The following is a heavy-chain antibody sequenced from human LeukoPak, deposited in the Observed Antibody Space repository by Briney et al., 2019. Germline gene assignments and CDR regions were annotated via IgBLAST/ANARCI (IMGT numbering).Heavy chain of an antibody. CDR2: IYYSGST. CDR1: GGSISSGGYY. V-gene: IGHV4-31*03. J-gene: IGHJ4*02. Sequence: PSETLSLTCTVSGGSISSGGYYWSWIRQHPGKGLEWIGYIYYSGSTHYNPSLKSRVTISVDTSKNQFSLKLSSVTAADTAVYYCARGFQYYYDSSDPSGYFDYWGQGTLVTVSS. CDR3: ARGFQYYYDSSDPSGYFDY. D-gene: IGHD3-22*01.